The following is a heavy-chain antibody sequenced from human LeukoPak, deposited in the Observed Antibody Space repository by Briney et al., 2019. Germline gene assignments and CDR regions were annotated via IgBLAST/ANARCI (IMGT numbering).Heavy chain of an antibody. D-gene: IGHD2-2*01. CDR2: MNPNSGNT. CDR1: GYTFTSYD. V-gene: IGHV1-8*03. J-gene: IGHJ3*02. Sequence: ASVKVSCKASGYTFTSYDINWVRQATGQGLEWMGWMNPNSGNTGYAQKFQGRVTITRNTSISTAYMELSSLRSEDTAEYYCARLGLHCSSTSCYFGAFDIWGQGTMVTVSS. CDR3: ARLGLHCSSTSCYFGAFDI.